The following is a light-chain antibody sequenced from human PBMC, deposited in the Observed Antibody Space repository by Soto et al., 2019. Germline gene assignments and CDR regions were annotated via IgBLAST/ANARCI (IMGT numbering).Light chain of an antibody. CDR2: WAS. CDR3: QQYYSTPRT. CDR1: QSVFSGSNNKNY. Sequence: DIVMTQSPDSLAVSLGERATINCKSSQSVFSGSNNKNYLAWYQQTPRQPPNLLLYWASTRESGVPDRFSGSGSGTDFTLNISRLQAEDVAVYYCQQYYSTPRTFGQGTKVEIK. J-gene: IGKJ1*01. V-gene: IGKV4-1*01.